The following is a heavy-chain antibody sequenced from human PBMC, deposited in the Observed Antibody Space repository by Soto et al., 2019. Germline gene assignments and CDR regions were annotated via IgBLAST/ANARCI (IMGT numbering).Heavy chain of an antibody. J-gene: IGHJ4*02. CDR1: GFSLSTSGMG. V-gene: IGHV2-5*02. Sequence: QVTLKEAGPTLLKPTQTLTLTCTFSGFSLSTSGMGVGWIRQPPGKALEWLALIYWDDDRRHSPSLKSRLTIXKXPXXXXVXPXTXTXXXXDXXXXYXARXXYXPLTGLPYYFDYWGQGTLVTVSS. CDR3: ARXXYXPLTGLPYYFDY. CDR2: IYWDDDR. D-gene: IGHD3-10*01.